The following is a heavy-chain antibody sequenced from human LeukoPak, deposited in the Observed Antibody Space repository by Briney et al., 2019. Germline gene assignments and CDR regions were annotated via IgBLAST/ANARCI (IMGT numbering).Heavy chain of an antibody. J-gene: IGHJ6*03. Sequence: SQTLSLICAISGDIFSSNSAAWNWIRQSPSRVLEWLGRTYYRSKWYNDYAVSVKSRITINPDTSKNQFSLQLNSVTPEDTAVYYCARGALSYRAVAGMDYYYMDVWGKGTTVTISS. D-gene: IGHD6-19*01. V-gene: IGHV6-1*01. CDR1: GDIFSSNSAA. CDR2: TYYRSKWYN. CDR3: ARGALSYRAVAGMDYYYMDV.